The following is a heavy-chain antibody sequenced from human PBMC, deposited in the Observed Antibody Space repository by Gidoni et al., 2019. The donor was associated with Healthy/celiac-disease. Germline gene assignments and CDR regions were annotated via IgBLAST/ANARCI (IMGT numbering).Heavy chain of an antibody. D-gene: IGHD2-15*01. CDR3: ARDLARFCSGGSCYLFGY. V-gene: IGHV3-33*01. J-gene: IGHJ4*02. CDR1: GFTFSSYG. CDR2: IWYDGSNK. Sequence: QVQLVESGGGVVQPGRSLRLSCAASGFTFSSYGMHWVRQAPGKGLGWVAVIWYDGSNKYYADSVKGRFTISRDNSKNTLYLQMNSLRAEDTAVYYCARDLARFCSGGSCYLFGYWGQGTLVTVSS.